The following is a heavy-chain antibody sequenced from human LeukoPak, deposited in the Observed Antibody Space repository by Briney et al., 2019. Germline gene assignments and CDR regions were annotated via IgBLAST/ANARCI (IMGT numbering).Heavy chain of an antibody. CDR3: ARLSVAGFDY. V-gene: IGHV3-30*02. CDR2: IRYDGNNK. D-gene: IGHD6-19*01. CDR1: GFIFSSYD. J-gene: IGHJ4*02. Sequence: PGGSLRLSCAASGFIFSSYDMHWVRQAPGKGLEWVAFIRYDGNNKYYADSVKGRFNISRDNSKNILYLQMNSLRAEDTAVYYCARLSVAGFDYWGQGTLVTVSS.